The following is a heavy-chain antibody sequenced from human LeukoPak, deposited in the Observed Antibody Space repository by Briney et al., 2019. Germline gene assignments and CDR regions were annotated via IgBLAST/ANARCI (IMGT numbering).Heavy chain of an antibody. CDR1: GFTFSNHA. J-gene: IGHJ4*02. Sequence: GGSLRLSCAASGFTFSNHAMNWVRQAPGKGLEWVSAISGSGGSTYYADSVKGRFTISRDNSKNTLYLQMNSLRAEDTAVYYCANQDIVVVVAAPFDYWGQGTLVTVSS. D-gene: IGHD2-15*01. CDR3: ANQDIVVVVAAPFDY. V-gene: IGHV3-23*01. CDR2: ISGSGGST.